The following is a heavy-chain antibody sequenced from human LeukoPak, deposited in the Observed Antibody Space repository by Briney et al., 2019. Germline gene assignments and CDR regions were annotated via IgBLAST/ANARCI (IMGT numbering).Heavy chain of an antibody. V-gene: IGHV3-30*18. CDR1: GFTVNSNY. D-gene: IGHD2-2*01. J-gene: IGHJ4*02. CDR3: AKDRRGYCSSTSCPGDY. Sequence: GGSLRLSCAPSGFTVNSNYMSWVRQAPGKGLEWVAVISYDGSNKYYADSVKGRFTISRDNSKNTLYLQMYSLRAEDTAVYYCAKDRRGYCSSTSCPGDYWGQGTLVTVSS. CDR2: ISYDGSNK.